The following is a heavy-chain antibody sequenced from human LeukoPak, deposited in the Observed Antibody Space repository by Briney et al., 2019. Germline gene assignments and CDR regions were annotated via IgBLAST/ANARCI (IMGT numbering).Heavy chain of an antibody. D-gene: IGHD3-9*01. J-gene: IGHJ4*02. CDR3: ARVRYSGEYYFDY. CDR2: INPSGGST. CDR1: GYTFTRYY. Sequence: ASVKVSCKASGYTFTRYYMHWVRQAPGQGLEWMGVINPSGGSTSYAQKFQGRVTMTRDTSTSTVYMELSSLRSEDTAVYYCARVRYSGEYYFDYWGQGTLVTVSS. V-gene: IGHV1-46*01.